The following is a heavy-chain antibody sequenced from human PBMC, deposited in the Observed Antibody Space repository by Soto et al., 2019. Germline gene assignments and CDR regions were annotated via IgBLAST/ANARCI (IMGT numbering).Heavy chain of an antibody. Sequence: QVQLQESGPGLVKPSGTLSLTCAVSGGSISSSNWWSWVRQPPGKGLEWIGEIYHRGSTNYNPSLKSRVTISVDKSKNHFSLKLRSVTAADTAVYYCANKSSGYQRGWFDPWGQGTLVTVSS. D-gene: IGHD3-22*01. CDR1: GGSISSSNW. J-gene: IGHJ5*02. CDR2: IYHRGST. V-gene: IGHV4-4*02. CDR3: ANKSSGYQRGWFDP.